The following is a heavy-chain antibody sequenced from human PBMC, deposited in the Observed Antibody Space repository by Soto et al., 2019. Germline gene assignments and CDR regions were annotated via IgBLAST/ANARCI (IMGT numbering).Heavy chain of an antibody. CDR1: GFTFSSYG. CDR3: AKDEATYGMDV. Sequence: QVQLVESGGGVVQPGRSLRLSCAASGFTFSSYGMHWVRQFPGKGLEWVAVISYDGSNKYYADSVKGRFTISRDNSKNTLYLQMNSMRDDDTAGYYCAKDEATYGMDVWGQGTTVTVSS. D-gene: IGHD5-12*01. V-gene: IGHV3-30*18. J-gene: IGHJ6*02. CDR2: ISYDGSNK.